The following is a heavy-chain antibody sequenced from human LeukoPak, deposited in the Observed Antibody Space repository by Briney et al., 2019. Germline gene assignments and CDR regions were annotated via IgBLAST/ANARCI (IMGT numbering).Heavy chain of an antibody. CDR2: INPSGGST. V-gene: IGHV1-46*01. J-gene: IGHJ4*02. CDR3: AREEVAAAKPPKGNY. Sequence: ASVKVSCKASGYTFTSYYMHWVRQAPGQGLEWMGIINPSGGSTSYAQKFQGRVTMTRDTSISTAYMELSRLRSDDTAVYYCAREEVAAAKPPKGNYWGQGTLVTVSS. D-gene: IGHD6-13*01. CDR1: GYTFTSYY.